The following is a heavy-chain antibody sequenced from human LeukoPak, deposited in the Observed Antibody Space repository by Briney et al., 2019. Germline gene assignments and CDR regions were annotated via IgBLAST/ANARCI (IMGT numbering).Heavy chain of an antibody. Sequence: SDTLSLTCTVSGGSISSYYWSWTRQPPGKGREWSGYIFYSGSNNYNPSLESRVTISVDTSKNQFSLTLSSVTAADTAEYYCARASTTIAAAGGYMYYFDYWGQGTLVTVSS. CDR1: GGSISSYY. D-gene: IGHD6-13*01. CDR2: IFYSGSN. CDR3: ARASTTIAAAGGYMYYFDY. V-gene: IGHV4-59*01. J-gene: IGHJ4*02.